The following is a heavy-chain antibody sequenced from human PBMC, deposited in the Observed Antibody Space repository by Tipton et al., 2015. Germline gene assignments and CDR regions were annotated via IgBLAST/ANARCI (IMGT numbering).Heavy chain of an antibody. CDR1: GYSISSGYY. CDR3: ARGLLLWFGMTDY. V-gene: IGHV4-38-2*01. Sequence: TLSLTCDVSGYSISSGYYWGWIRQPPGKGLEWIGSIFHRGDTNYNPSLKSRVTISLDTSKNQFSLTLNSVTAADTAVYYCARGLLLWFGMTDYWGQGTLVTVSS. CDR2: IFHRGDT. D-gene: IGHD3-10*01. J-gene: IGHJ4*02.